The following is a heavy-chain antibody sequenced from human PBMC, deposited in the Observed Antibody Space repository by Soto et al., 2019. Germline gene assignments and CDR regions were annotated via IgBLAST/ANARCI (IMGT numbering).Heavy chain of an antibody. J-gene: IGHJ5*02. Sequence: QVQLVESGGGVVQPGRSLRLSCAASGFTFSSYGMHWVRQAPGKGLEWVAVIWYDGSNKYYADSVTGRFTISRDNSKKTRYLQMNSLSAEDTALYYCARGVALYSGNYSNWFDPWGQGTLVTVCS. CDR3: ARGVALYSGNYSNWFDP. D-gene: IGHD1-26*01. CDR1: GFTFSSYG. V-gene: IGHV3-33*01. CDR2: IWYDGSNK.